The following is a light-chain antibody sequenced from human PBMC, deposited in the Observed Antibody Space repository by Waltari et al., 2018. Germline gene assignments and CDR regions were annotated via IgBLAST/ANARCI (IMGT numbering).Light chain of an antibody. V-gene: IGLV2-23*02. CDR1: NSDIGSYNL. CDR3: CSYAGTTTRYV. CDR2: DVN. Sequence: QSALTQPASVSGSPGQSITISCTGTNSDIGSYNLVSWYQQHPGKAPKLLIYDVNKRPSGVSDRFSGSKSANTASLTISGLQAEDESDFYCCSYAGTTTRYVFGSGTKVTVL. J-gene: IGLJ1*01.